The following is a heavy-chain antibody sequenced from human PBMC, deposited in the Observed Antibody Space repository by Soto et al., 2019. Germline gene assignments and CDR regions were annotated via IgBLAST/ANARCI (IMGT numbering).Heavy chain of an antibody. CDR1: GYTFTGYY. J-gene: IGHJ6*02. CDR3: ARDSGWYGGRYYYYGMDV. Sequence: QVQLVQSGAEVKKPGASVKVSCKASGYTFTGYYMHWVRQAPGQGLEWMGWINPNSGGTNYAQKFQGWVTMTRDTSISTAYMELSRLRSDDTAVYYCARDSGWYGGRYYYYGMDVWGQGTTVTVSS. D-gene: IGHD6-19*01. V-gene: IGHV1-2*04. CDR2: INPNSGGT.